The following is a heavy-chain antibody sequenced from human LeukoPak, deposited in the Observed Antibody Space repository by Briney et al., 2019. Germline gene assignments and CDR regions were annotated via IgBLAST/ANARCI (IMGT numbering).Heavy chain of an antibody. Sequence: GSLRISWAAPGFGLRKFRLNRVRQGPRKGLEWVSAISGSGGSTYYADSVKGRFTISRDNSKNTLNLQMNSLRTEDTAVYYCAKPRDIDSWAFDVWGQGTMVTVS. CDR3: AKPRDIDSWAFDV. V-gene: IGHV3-23*01. D-gene: IGHD2-15*01. CDR2: ISGSGGST. CDR1: GFGLRKFR. J-gene: IGHJ3*01.